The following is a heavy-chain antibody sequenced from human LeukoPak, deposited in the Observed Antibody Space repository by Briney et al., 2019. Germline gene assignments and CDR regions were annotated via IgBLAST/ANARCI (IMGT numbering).Heavy chain of an antibody. CDR3: AREFRVVMTAFLDY. D-gene: IGHD2-21*02. Sequence: ASVKVSCKASGYTFTSYYMHWVRQAPGQGLEWVGWIKPNTGATHYSKRFQGRVTMTRDTSVSTAYMELTSLRSDDTAVYFCAREFRVVMTAFLDYWGQGTLVIVSS. J-gene: IGHJ4*02. CDR2: IKPNTGAT. CDR1: GYTFTSYY. V-gene: IGHV1-2*02.